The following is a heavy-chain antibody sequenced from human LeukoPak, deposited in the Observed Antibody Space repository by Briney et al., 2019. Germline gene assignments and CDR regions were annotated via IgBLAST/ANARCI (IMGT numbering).Heavy chain of an antibody. J-gene: IGHJ5*02. CDR1: GFTFSSYW. Sequence: GGSLRLSCAAPGFTFSSYWMHWVRPAPGKGLVGVSRINSDGSSTDYADSVKGRFTISRDNAKNTLYLQMNSLRAEDTAVYYCAGVLAVAGSSFLRSWGQGTLVTVSS. D-gene: IGHD6-13*01. CDR3: AGVLAVAGSSFLRS. CDR2: INSDGSST. V-gene: IGHV3-74*01.